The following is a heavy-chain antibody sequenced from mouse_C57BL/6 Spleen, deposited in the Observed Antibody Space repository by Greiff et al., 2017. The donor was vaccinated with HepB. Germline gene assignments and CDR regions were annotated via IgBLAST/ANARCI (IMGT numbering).Heavy chain of an antibody. V-gene: IGHV1-64*01. CDR3: ETIYYYGSSYGYYFDY. CDR1: GYTFTSYW. CDR2: IHPNSGST. J-gene: IGHJ2*01. D-gene: IGHD1-1*01. Sequence: VKLQQPGAELVKPGASVKLSCKASGYTFTSYWMHWVKQRPGQGLEWIGMIHPNSGSTNYNEKFKSKATLTVDKSSSTAYMQLSSLTSEDSAVYYCETIYYYGSSYGYYFDYWGQGTTLTVSS.